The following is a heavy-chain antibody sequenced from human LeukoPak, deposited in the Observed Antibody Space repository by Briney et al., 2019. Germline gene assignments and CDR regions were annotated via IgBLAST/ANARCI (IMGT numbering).Heavy chain of an antibody. J-gene: IGHJ4*02. V-gene: IGHV3-7*01. CDR1: GFTFGTYW. CDR3: ARDPESSAFDL. CDR2: IKQDGSVK. Sequence: GGSLRLSCVASGFTFGTYWMSWVRQTPEKGLEFVANIKQDGSVKNYMDSLKGRSTISRDNAGESLYLEINSLRADDTAVYYCARDPESSAFDLWGQGALVTVSS.